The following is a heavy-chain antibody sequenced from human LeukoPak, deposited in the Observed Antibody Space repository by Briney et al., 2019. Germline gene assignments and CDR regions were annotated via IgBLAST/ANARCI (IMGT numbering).Heavy chain of an antibody. Sequence: GGSLRLSCAASGFTFSSHYMTWDRQAPGKGLEWVANIKQDGSETFCLESMKGRITISRDNAENSVYLQINSLRVEDTAVYYCARESRLGTGDDAFDMWGQGTMVTVSS. V-gene: IGHV3-7*01. CDR3: ARESRLGTGDDAFDM. CDR1: GFTFSSHY. D-gene: IGHD3-10*01. CDR2: IKQDGSET. J-gene: IGHJ3*02.